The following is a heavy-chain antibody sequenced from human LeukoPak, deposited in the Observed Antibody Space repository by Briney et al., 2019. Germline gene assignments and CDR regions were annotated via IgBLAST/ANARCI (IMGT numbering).Heavy chain of an antibody. CDR1: GYTFTGYY. CDR3: AGVGVAGIRYFDWLPNWFDP. Sequence: ASVKVSCKASGYTFTGYYMHWVRQAPGQGLEWMGWINPNSGGTNYAQKFQGRVTMTRDTSISTAYMELSRLRSDDTAVYYCAGVGVAGIRYFDWLPNWFDPWGQGTLVTVSS. CDR2: INPNSGGT. J-gene: IGHJ5*02. V-gene: IGHV1-2*02. D-gene: IGHD3-9*01.